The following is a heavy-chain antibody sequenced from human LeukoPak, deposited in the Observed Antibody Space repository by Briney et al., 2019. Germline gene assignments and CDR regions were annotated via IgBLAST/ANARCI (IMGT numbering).Heavy chain of an antibody. Sequence: PETLSLTCTVSGGSISSYYWSWIRQPPGKGLEWIGYIYYSGSTNYNPSLKSRVTISVDTSKNQFSLKLSSVTAADTAVYYCARDSHMYLRAFDIWGQGTMVTVSS. CDR2: IYYSGST. CDR1: GGSISSYY. D-gene: IGHD2-2*01. J-gene: IGHJ3*02. CDR3: ARDSHMYLRAFDI. V-gene: IGHV4-59*01.